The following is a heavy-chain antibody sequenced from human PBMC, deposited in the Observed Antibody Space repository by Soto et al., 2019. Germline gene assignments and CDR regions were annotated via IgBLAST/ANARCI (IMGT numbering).Heavy chain of an antibody. CDR2: ISWNSGSI. CDR1: GFTFDDYA. Sequence: ESGGGLVQPGRSLRLSCAASGFTFDDYAMHWVRQAPGKGLEWVSGISWNSGSIGYADSVKGRFTISRDNAKNSLYLQMNSLRAEDTALYYCAKAPDYGDLTYFDYWGQGTLVTVSS. CDR3: AKAPDYGDLTYFDY. V-gene: IGHV3-9*01. J-gene: IGHJ4*02. D-gene: IGHD4-17*01.